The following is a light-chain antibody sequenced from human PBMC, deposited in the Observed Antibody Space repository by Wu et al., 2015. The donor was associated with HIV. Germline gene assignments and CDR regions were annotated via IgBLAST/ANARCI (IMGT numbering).Light chain of an antibody. J-gene: IGKJ2*01. CDR2: DSS. Sequence: EVVMTQSPATLSMSPGERATLSCRASQSVSSNVAWYQQKAGQAPRLLIYDSSTRATGVPARFSGSGSGTDFTLTISSLQSEDFAVYYCQHYNNWPLYTFGQGTKLDIK. CDR3: QHYNNWPLYT. CDR1: QSVSSN. V-gene: IGKV3-15*01.